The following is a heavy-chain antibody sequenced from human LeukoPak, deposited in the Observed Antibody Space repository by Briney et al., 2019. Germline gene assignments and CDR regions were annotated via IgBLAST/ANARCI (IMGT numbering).Heavy chain of an antibody. V-gene: IGHV4-39*01. Sequence: KPGGSLRLSCAASGFTFSDYYMSWIRQPPGKGLEWIGSIYYSGSTYYNPSLKSRVTISVDTSKNQFSLKLSSVTAADTAVYYCARHVVDTAMVERDWFDPWGQGTLVTVSS. J-gene: IGHJ5*02. CDR1: GFTFSDYY. D-gene: IGHD5-18*01. CDR2: IYYSGST. CDR3: ARHVVDTAMVERDWFDP.